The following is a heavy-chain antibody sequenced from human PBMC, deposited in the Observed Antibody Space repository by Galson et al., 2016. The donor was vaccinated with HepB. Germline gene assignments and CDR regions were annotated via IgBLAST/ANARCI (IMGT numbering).Heavy chain of an antibody. CDR2: ISSSSSYI. Sequence: SLRLSCAASGFTFNRYTMNWVRQAPGKGLEWAAYISSSSSYIYYADSVKGRFTISRDNAKKSLYLQMNSLRAEDTAVYYCARAPIEVDGMRHYYYGMDVWGQGTTVTVSS. CDR1: GFTFNRYT. D-gene: IGHD6-13*01. CDR3: ARAPIEVDGMRHYYYGMDV. J-gene: IGHJ6*02. V-gene: IGHV3-21*01.